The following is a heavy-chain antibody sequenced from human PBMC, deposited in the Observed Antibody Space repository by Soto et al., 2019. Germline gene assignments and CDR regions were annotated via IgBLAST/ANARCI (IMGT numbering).Heavy chain of an antibody. J-gene: IGHJ6*02. CDR1: VFTFISYA. D-gene: IGHD3-9*01. CDR2: ISGSGGST. Sequence: PGWSLRLSCASSVFTFISYAMSWVRQAPGKGLEWVSAISGSGGSTYYADSVKGRFTISRDNSKNTLYLQMNSLRAEDTAVYYCAKDGDYDILTGYPYLRPLYYYYGMDVWGQGTTVTVSS. CDR3: AKDGDYDILTGYPYLRPLYYYYGMDV. V-gene: IGHV3-23*01.